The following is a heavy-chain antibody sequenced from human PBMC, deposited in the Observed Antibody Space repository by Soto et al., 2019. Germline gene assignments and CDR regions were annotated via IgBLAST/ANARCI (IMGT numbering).Heavy chain of an antibody. D-gene: IGHD3-22*01. V-gene: IGHV4-39*01. Sequence: SETLSLTCTVSGGSISSSSYYWGWIRQPPGKGLEWIGSIYYSGSTYYNPSLKSRVTISVDTSKNQFSLKLSSVTAADTALYYCARPSSYDSSGYYPPYYYYGMDVWGQGTTVTVSS. J-gene: IGHJ6*02. CDR3: ARPSSYDSSGYYPPYYYYGMDV. CDR1: GGSISSSSYY. CDR2: IYYSGST.